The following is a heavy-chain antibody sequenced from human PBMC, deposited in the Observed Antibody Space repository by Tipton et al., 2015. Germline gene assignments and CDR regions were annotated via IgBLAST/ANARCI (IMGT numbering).Heavy chain of an antibody. D-gene: IGHD1-26*01. J-gene: IGHJ4*02. CDR2: INHAGDT. V-gene: IGHV4-38-2*01. Sequence: LRLSCAASGFTFDDYAMHWVRQAPGKGLEWIGAINHAGDTYYRPSLKSRATISVDTSKNQFSLMLSSVTAADTAIYYCARSEVGDFDSWGQGTLVTVSS. CDR3: ARSEVGDFDS. CDR1: GFTFDDYA.